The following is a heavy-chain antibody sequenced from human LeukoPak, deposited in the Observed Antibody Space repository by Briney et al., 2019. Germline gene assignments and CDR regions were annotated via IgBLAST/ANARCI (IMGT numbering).Heavy chain of an antibody. V-gene: IGHV4-61*02. CDR2: IYTSGST. D-gene: IGHD6-6*01. CDR3: ARGFRRLIAARPYNWFDP. J-gene: IGHJ5*02. CDR1: GGSISSGTYY. Sequence: PSQTLSLTCTVSGGSISSGTYYWSWIRQPAGKGLEWVGRIYTSGSTNYNSSLKSRVTISVDTSKNQFSLKLSSVTAADTAVYYCARGFRRLIAARPYNWFDPWGQGTLVTVSS.